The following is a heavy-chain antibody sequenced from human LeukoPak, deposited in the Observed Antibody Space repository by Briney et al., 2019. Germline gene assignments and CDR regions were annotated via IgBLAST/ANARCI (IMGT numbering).Heavy chain of an antibody. CDR2: IYHSGST. Sequence: ASQTLSLTCAVSGRSISSGGYSWSWIRQPPGKGLEWIGYIYHSGSTYYNPSLKTRVTISVDRSKNQFSLKLSSVTAADTAVYYCESFSSGWYFDYWGQGTLGTVSS. CDR3: ESFSSGWYFDY. D-gene: IGHD6-19*01. V-gene: IGHV4-30-2*01. J-gene: IGHJ4*02. CDR1: GRSISSGGYS.